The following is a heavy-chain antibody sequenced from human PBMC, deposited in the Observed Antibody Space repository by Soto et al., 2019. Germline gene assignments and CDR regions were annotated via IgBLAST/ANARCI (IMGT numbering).Heavy chain of an antibody. V-gene: IGHV1-2*02. CDR1: GYTFTGYY. D-gene: IGHD6-19*01. J-gene: IGHJ6*02. CDR3: ARDPGVAGFLYGMDV. Sequence: ASVKVSCKASGYTFTGYYMHWVRQAPGQGLEWMGWINPNSGGTNYAQKFQGRVTMTRDTSISTAYMELSRLRSDDTAVYYCARDPGVAGFLYGMDVWGQGNPGHRLL. CDR2: INPNSGGT.